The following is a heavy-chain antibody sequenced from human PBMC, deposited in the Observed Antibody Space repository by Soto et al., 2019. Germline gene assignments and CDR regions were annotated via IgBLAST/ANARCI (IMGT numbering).Heavy chain of an antibody. CDR1: GFTFGDYA. CDR2: IRSKAYGGTT. D-gene: IGHD2-8*01. V-gene: IGHV3-49*03. Sequence: GGSLRLSCTASGFTFGDYALSWFRQTPGKGLEWVGFIRSKAYGGTTEYAASVKGRFTISRDDSKSIAFLQMNSLKTEDTAVYYCTKLGYCTNGVCHRPFDSWGQGTLVTVSS. J-gene: IGHJ4*02. CDR3: TKLGYCTNGVCHRPFDS.